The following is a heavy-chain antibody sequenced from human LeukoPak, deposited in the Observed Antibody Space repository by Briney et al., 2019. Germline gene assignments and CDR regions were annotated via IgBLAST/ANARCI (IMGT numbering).Heavy chain of an antibody. J-gene: IGHJ6*03. CDR1: GGSFSGYY. CDR2: INHSGST. CDR3: ARGGIAAAGRYYYMDV. Sequence: SETLSLTCAVYGGSFSGYYWSWIRQPPGKGLEWIGEINHSGSTNYNPSLKSRVTISVDTSKNQFSLKLSSVTAADTAVYYCARGGIAAAGRYYYMDVWGKGTTVTISS. D-gene: IGHD6-13*01. V-gene: IGHV4-34*01.